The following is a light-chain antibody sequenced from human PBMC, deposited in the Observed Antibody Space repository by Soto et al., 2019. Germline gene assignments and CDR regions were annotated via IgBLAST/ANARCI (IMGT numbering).Light chain of an antibody. J-gene: IGLJ3*02. Sequence: QSALTQPPSASGSPGQSVTISCTGTSSDIGDYNYVSWYQQHPGKAPKLMIYEVSKRPSGVPDRFSGAKSGNTASLTVTGLQAEDEADYYCSSYAGSNRVFGGGTKVTVL. V-gene: IGLV2-8*01. CDR1: SSDIGDYNY. CDR2: EVS. CDR3: SSYAGSNRV.